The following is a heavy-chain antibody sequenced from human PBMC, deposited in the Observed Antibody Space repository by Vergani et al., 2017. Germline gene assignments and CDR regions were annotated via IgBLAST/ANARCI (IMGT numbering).Heavy chain of an antibody. V-gene: IGHV1-3*01. Sequence: QVQLVQSGAEVKKPGASVKVSCKASGYTFTSYAMHWVRQAPGQRLEWMGWINAGNGNTNYAQKLQGRVTMTTDTSTSTAYMELRSLRSDDTAVYYCARDLPGGQWLVKGAFDIWGQGTMVTVSS. CDR2: INAGNGNT. CDR1: GYTFTSYA. D-gene: IGHD6-19*01. J-gene: IGHJ3*02. CDR3: ARDLPGGQWLVKGAFDI.